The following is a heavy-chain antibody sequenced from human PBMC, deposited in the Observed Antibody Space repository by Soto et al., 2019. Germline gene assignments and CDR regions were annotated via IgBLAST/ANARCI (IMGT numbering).Heavy chain of an antibody. J-gene: IGHJ6*02. CDR3: ARLPYGSNYYGVDV. V-gene: IGHV5-10-1*01. CDR2: IDPSDSYT. CDR1: GYSFTRYW. D-gene: IGHD3-10*01. Sequence: PGESLKISCKGSGYSFTRYWISWVRQMPGKGLEWMGRIDPSDSYTNYSPSFQGHVTISADKSNTTAYLQWSSLKAWDPAMFYCARLPYGSNYYGVDVWGQGTTVTVSS.